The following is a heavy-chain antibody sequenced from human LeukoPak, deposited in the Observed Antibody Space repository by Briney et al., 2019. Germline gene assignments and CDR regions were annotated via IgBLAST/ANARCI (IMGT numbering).Heavy chain of an antibody. V-gene: IGHV3-7*01. CDR3: AKDHSLLRWYGMDV. CDR1: GFTFSSYW. J-gene: IGHJ6*02. D-gene: IGHD3-3*01. Sequence: PGGSLRLSCAASGFTFSSYWMSWVRQAPGKGLEWVANIKQDGSEKYYVDSVKGRFTTSRDNSKNTLYLQMNSLRAEDTAVYYCAKDHSLLRWYGMDVWGQGTTVTVSS. CDR2: IKQDGSEK.